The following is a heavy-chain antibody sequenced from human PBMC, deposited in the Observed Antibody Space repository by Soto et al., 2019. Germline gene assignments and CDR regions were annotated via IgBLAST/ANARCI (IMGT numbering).Heavy chain of an antibody. Sequence: PGGSLRLSCAAPGFTVSSNYMSWVRQAPGKGLEWVSVIYNGGSTYYADSVKGRFTISRDNSKNTLYLQMNSLRAEDTAVYYCARDKPWYCSGGSCSDFDYWGQGTLVTSPQ. CDR1: GFTVSSNY. V-gene: IGHV3-66*01. CDR2: IYNGGST. D-gene: IGHD2-15*01. J-gene: IGHJ4*02. CDR3: ARDKPWYCSGGSCSDFDY.